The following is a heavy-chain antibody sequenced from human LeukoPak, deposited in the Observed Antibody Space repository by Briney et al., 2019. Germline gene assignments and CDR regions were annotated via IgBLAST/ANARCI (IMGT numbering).Heavy chain of an antibody. D-gene: IGHD1-26*01. CDR1: GYTFTSYG. CDR3: ARDRSYRFDS. V-gene: IGHV1-18*01. Sequence: ASVKVSCKASGYTFTSYGISRVRQAPGQGLEWMGWISTHSGNTKYAQKFQGRVTMTTDTSTSTAHMEMRSLRYDDTAVYYCARDRSYRFDSWGQGTLVTVSS. J-gene: IGHJ4*02. CDR2: ISTHSGNT.